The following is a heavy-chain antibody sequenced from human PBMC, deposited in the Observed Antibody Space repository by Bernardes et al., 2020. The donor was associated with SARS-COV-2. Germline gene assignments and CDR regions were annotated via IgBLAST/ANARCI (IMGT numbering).Heavy chain of an antibody. V-gene: IGHV4-34*01. D-gene: IGHD6-13*01. Sequence: SQSLSLTCAVYGGSFSGYYWSWIRQPPGKGLEWIGEINHSGSTNYNPSLKSRVTISVDTSKNQFSLKLSSVTAADTAVYYCASDSSSWSRGVYWGQGTLVTVYS. CDR3: ASDSSSWSRGVY. J-gene: IGHJ4*02. CDR2: INHSGST. CDR1: GGSFSGYY.